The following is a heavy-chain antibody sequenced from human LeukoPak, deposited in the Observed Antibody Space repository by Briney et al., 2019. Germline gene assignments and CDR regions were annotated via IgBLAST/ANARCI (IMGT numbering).Heavy chain of an antibody. D-gene: IGHD3-3*01. CDR2: INGDGSNT. CDR3: ARDLGGGYYDFWSGHLPTR. J-gene: IGHJ4*02. Sequence: PGGSLRLSCAASGFTFSSYWMHWVRQAPGKGLVWVSRINGDGSNTDYADSVKGRFTISRDNAENTLYLQMNSLRAEDTAVYYCARDLGGGYYDFWSGHLPTRWGQGTLVTVSS. CDR1: GFTFSSYW. V-gene: IGHV3-74*01.